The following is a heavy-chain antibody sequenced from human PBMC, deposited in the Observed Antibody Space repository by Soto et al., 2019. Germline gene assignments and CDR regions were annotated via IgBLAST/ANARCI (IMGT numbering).Heavy chain of an antibody. CDR3: ARLGGSYAVNHFDY. D-gene: IGHD1-26*01. Sequence: PSETLSLTCTVSGGSVSSGSYYWSWIRQPPGKGLEWIGYIYYSGSTNYNPSLKSRVTLSVDTSKNQFSLKLSSVTAADTAVYYCARLGGSYAVNHFDYWGQGTLVTVSS. CDR1: GGSVSSGSYY. CDR2: IYYSGST. V-gene: IGHV4-61*01. J-gene: IGHJ4*02.